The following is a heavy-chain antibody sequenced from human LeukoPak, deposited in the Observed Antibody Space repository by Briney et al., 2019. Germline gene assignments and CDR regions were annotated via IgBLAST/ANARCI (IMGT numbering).Heavy chain of an antibody. Sequence: GGSLRLSCEASGFTFSTYAMSWVRQAPGKGLEWVSAISDSGGSTCYADSVKGRFTIPRDNPKNTLYLQMNSLRAEDTAVYYCAKAAAGGYFDYWGQGTLVTVSS. V-gene: IGHV3-23*01. J-gene: IGHJ4*02. CDR3: AKAAAGGYFDY. CDR2: ISDSGGST. D-gene: IGHD6-25*01. CDR1: GFTFSTYA.